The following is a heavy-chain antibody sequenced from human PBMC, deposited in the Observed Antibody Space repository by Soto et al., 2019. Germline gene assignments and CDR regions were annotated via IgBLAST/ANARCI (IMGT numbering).Heavy chain of an antibody. V-gene: IGHV3-21*01. CDR1: GFTFSSYS. J-gene: IGHJ5*02. CDR3: ARGADSYDSSGYSSDL. Sequence: GGSLRLSCAASGFTFSSYSMNWVRQAPGKGLEWVSSISSSSSYIYYADSVKGRFTISRDNAKNSLYLQMNSLRAEDTAVYYCARGADSYDSSGYSSDLWGQGTLVTVSS. CDR2: ISSSSSYI. D-gene: IGHD3-22*01.